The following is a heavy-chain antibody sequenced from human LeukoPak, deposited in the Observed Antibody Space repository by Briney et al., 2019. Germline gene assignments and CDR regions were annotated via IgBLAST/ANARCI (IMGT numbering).Heavy chain of an antibody. CDR3: ARLGARQMLEY. V-gene: IGHV3-7*01. D-gene: IGHD4-17*01. CDR2: IKQDGGQI. Sequence: GGSRKLSFEAPELTFGSYWLGGVGKPPGKGLKWVANIKQDGGQIYYLETVKGRFTVSRDNAKNSLYLQMNSLRAEDTAVYYCARLGARQMLEYWGQGTLVTVSS. CDR1: ELTFGSYW. J-gene: IGHJ4*02.